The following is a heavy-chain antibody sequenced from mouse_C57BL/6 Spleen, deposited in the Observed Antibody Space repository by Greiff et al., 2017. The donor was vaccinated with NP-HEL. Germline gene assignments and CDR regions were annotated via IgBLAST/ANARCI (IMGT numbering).Heavy chain of an antibody. D-gene: IGHD1-1*01. CDR3: TDYGSSYLYAMDY. CDR1: GYTFTDYE. CDR2: IDPETGGT. V-gene: IGHV1-15*01. Sequence: QVQLKQSGAELVRPGASVTLSCKASGYTFTDYEMHWVKQTPVHGLEWIGAIDPETGGTAYNQKFKGKAILTADKSSSTAYMELRSLTSEDSAVYYCTDYGSSYLYAMDYWGQGTSVTVSS. J-gene: IGHJ4*01.